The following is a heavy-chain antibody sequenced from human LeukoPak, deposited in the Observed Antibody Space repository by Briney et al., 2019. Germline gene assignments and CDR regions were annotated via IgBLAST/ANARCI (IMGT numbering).Heavy chain of an antibody. V-gene: IGHV1-18*01. D-gene: IGHD5-12*01. Sequence: ASVKVSCKASGYTFTSYGISWVRQAPGQGLEWMGWISAYNGNTNYAQKFQGRVTMTTDTSTTTAYMELRSLRSDDTALYYCAREYSGHDWGHLDFWGQGTLVTVSS. CDR3: AREYSGHDWGHLDF. J-gene: IGHJ4*02. CDR2: ISAYNGNT. CDR1: GYTFTSYG.